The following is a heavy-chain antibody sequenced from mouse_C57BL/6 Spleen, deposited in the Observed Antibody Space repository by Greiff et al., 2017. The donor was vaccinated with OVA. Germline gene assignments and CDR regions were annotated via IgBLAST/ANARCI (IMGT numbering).Heavy chain of an antibody. CDR1: GFSLTSYG. D-gene: IGHD2-14*01. Sequence: VQLQQSGPGLVQPSQSLSISCTVSGFSLTSYGVHWVRQSPGTGLEWLGVIWSGGSTDYNAAFISRLSISKDNSKSKVFCKMNSLQADDTAIYYSARNSGGIGYLDYWGQGTTLTVSS. CDR3: ARNSGGIGYLDY. V-gene: IGHV2-2*01. CDR2: IWSGGST. J-gene: IGHJ2*01.